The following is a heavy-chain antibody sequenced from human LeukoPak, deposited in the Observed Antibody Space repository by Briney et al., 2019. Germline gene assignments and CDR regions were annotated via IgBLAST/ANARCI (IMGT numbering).Heavy chain of an antibody. CDR2: INHSGST. D-gene: IGHD1-14*01. J-gene: IGHJ4*02. CDR1: GGSFSGYY. V-gene: IGHV4-34*01. CDR3: ARDRLAPRGFDY. Sequence: SETLSLTCAVYGGSFSGYYWSWIRQPPGKGLEWIGEINHSGSTNYNPSLKSRVTISVDTSKNQFSLKLSSVTAADTAVYYCARDRLAPRGFDYWGQGTLVTVSS.